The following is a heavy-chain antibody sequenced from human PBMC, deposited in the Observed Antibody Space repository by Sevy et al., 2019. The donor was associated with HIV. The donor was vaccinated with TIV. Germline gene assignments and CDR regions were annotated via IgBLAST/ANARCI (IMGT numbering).Heavy chain of an antibody. J-gene: IGHJ6*02. CDR3: ARHRYYDASGYYYYYYGMDV. D-gene: IGHD3-22*01. CDR2: IDSGGST. Sequence: GGSLRLSCEASGFTVSGNYMAWVRLAPGKGLEWVSLIDSGGSTYYADSVKGRFTISRDNAKNTLYLQMNPLRAEDTAVYFYARHRYYDASGYYYYYYGMDVWGQGTTVTVSS. V-gene: IGHV3-66*04. CDR1: GFTVSGNY.